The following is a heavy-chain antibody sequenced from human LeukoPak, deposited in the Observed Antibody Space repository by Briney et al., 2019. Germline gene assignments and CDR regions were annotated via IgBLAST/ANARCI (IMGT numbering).Heavy chain of an antibody. CDR1: GGSISSGGYS. CDR2: IYHSGST. Sequence: SQTPSLTCAVSGGSISSGGYSWSWIRQPPGKGLEWIGYIYHSGSTYYNPSLKSRVTISVDRSKNQFSLKLSSVTAADTAVYYCARVDILTGYAAFDIWGQGTMVTVSS. CDR3: ARVDILTGYAAFDI. J-gene: IGHJ3*02. V-gene: IGHV4-30-2*01. D-gene: IGHD3-9*01.